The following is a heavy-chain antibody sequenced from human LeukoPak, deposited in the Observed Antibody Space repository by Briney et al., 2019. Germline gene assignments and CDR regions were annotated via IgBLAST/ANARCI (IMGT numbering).Heavy chain of an antibody. CDR1: GGSISSYY. CDR2: IYYSGST. J-gene: IGHJ4*02. V-gene: IGHV4-59*08. Sequence: PSETLSLTCTVSGGSISSYYWSWIRQPPGKGLEWIGYIYYSGSTNYNPSLKSRVTISVDTSKNQFSLKLSSVTAADTAVYYCAGVRYFDWLFDYWGQGTLVTVSS. D-gene: IGHD3-9*01. CDR3: AGVRYFDWLFDY.